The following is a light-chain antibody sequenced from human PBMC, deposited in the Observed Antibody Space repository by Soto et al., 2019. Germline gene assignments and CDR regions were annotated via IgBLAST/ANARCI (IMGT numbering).Light chain of an antibody. J-gene: IGKJ1*01. CDR3: QQDGSSPRT. Sequence: ENFLPQSPGPLSLSPGEGSTLSCRASRGVSANYLAWYQQKPGQAPTLLIYGASIRAAGIPDRFSGSGSGTDFTLTIRRLEPEDFAVYYCQQDGSSPRTFGQGTKVDI. CDR1: RGVSANY. CDR2: GAS. V-gene: IGKV3-20*01.